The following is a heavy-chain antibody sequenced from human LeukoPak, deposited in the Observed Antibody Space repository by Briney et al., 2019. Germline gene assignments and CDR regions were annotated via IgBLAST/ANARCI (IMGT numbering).Heavy chain of an antibody. CDR3: ARGKMYYYDSSGYGY. Sequence: SETLSRTCTVSGGSLSNYYWSWIRQPAGKGLEWIGRIYSSGSTSYNPSLKSRVTMTVDTSKNQFSLKLRSVTAADTAVYYCARGKMYYYDSSGYGYWGQGTLVTVSS. J-gene: IGHJ4*02. V-gene: IGHV4-4*07. CDR2: IYSSGST. CDR1: GGSLSNYY. D-gene: IGHD3-22*01.